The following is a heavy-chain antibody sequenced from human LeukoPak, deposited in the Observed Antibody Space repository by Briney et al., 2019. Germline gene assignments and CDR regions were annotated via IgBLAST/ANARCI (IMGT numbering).Heavy chain of an antibody. CDR3: ALLPLLTGFDY. D-gene: IGHD3-9*01. CDR2: ISAYNGNT. CDR1: GGTFSSYA. J-gene: IGHJ4*02. Sequence: ASVKVSCKASGGTFSSYAISWVRQAPGQGLEWMGWISAYNGNTNCAQKLQGRVTMTTDTSTSTAYMELRSLRSDDTAVYYCALLPLLTGFDYWGQGTLVTVSS. V-gene: IGHV1-18*01.